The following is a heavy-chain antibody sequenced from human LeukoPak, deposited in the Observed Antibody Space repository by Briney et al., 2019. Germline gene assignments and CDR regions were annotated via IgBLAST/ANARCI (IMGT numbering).Heavy chain of an antibody. CDR3: ARVKVRCSSTSCYTYYYYGMDV. V-gene: IGHV1-69*04. Sequence: SVTVSCKASGGTFSSYAISWVRQAPGQGLEWMGRIIPILGIANYAQKFQGRVTITADKSTSTAYMELSSLRSEDTAVYYCARVKVRCSSTSCYTYYYYGMDVWGQGTTVTVSS. J-gene: IGHJ6*02. CDR2: IIPILGIA. D-gene: IGHD2-2*02. CDR1: GGTFSSYA.